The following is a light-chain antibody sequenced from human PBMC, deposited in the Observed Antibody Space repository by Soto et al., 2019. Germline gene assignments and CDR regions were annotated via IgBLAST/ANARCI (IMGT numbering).Light chain of an antibody. CDR1: SSDVGAYNY. V-gene: IGLV2-14*01. CDR2: EVS. CDR3: SSKRTTASLV. J-gene: IGLJ1*01. Sequence: QSALTHPASLSGSPGQTITISCTGTSSDVGAYNYVSWYQQHPGKAPKLMIYEVSNRPSGVSDRFSGSKSGNTASLTISGLQAADEADYYCSSKRTTASLVFGTGTKVTVL.